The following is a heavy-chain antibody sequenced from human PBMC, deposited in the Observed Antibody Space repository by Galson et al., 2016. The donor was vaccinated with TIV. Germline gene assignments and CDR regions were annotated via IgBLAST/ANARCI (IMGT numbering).Heavy chain of an antibody. D-gene: IGHD2-2*01. CDR1: GINFNNGW. Sequence: SLRLSCAGSGINFNNGWMNWVRQAPGKGLEWVGRIRSNTDGGTIDYAAPVKGRFTISRDEPKNALYLKMNSLKTEDTGMYYWTAGVPARLASDYWGQGTLVTVSS. J-gene: IGHJ4*02. CDR3: TAGVPARLASDY. V-gene: IGHV3-15*07. CDR2: IRSNTDGGTI.